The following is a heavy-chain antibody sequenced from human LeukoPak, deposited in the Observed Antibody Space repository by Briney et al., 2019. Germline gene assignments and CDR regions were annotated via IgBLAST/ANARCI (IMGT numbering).Heavy chain of an antibody. D-gene: IGHD6-19*01. Sequence: KPSETLSLTCTVSDDSITIYYWSWIRQPPGKGLEWIGYIDHTGITNYNPSLNSRVTISRDTSKNHFSLELSSVTAADTAVYYCARKAVDAFDIWGQGTMVTVSS. CDR3: ARKAVDAFDI. J-gene: IGHJ3*02. CDR1: DDSITIYY. V-gene: IGHV4-59*08. CDR2: IDHTGIT.